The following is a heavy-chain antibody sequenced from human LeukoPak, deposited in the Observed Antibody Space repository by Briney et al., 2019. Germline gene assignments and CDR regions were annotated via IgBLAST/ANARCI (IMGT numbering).Heavy chain of an antibody. CDR2: IWYGGSNK. J-gene: IGHJ3*02. Sequence: PGGSLRLSCAASGFTFSSYGMHWVRQAPGKGLEWVAVIWYGGSNKYYADSVKGRFTISRDNSKNTLYLQMNSLRAEDTAVYYCAREGGGLLWFGELLFWNAFDIWGQGTMVTVSS. D-gene: IGHD3-10*01. CDR1: GFTFSSYG. CDR3: AREGGGLLWFGELLFWNAFDI. V-gene: IGHV3-33*08.